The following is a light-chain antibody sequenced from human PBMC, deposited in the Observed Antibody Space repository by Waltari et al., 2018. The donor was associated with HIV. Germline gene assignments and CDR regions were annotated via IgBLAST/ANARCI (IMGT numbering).Light chain of an antibody. J-gene: IGLJ1*01. CDR2: KES. CDR3: QSADSSGTFYV. CDR1: ALPKHY. Sequence: SYELTQPPSVSVSPGQTARITCSGDALPKHYAYWYQQKPGQAPVLVIYKESERPSGIPGRFSGSSSGTTVTLTISGVQAEDEADYYGQSADSSGTFYVFGTGTKVTVL. V-gene: IGLV3-25*03.